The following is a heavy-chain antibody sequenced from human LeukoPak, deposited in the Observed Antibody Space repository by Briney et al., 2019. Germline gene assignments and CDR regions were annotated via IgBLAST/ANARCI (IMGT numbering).Heavy chain of an antibody. Sequence: PSETLSLTCTVSGVSISSRPYHWGWIRQSRGKGLECIGSLYYSGSTYYNPSLKSRVTISVDTSKNQFSLKLSSVTAADTAVYYCARNPSLLWFGELSFGLDVWGKGTTVTISS. CDR2: LYYSGST. CDR3: ARNPSLLWFGELSFGLDV. CDR1: GVSISSRPYH. V-gene: IGHV4-39*01. J-gene: IGHJ6*04. D-gene: IGHD3-10*01.